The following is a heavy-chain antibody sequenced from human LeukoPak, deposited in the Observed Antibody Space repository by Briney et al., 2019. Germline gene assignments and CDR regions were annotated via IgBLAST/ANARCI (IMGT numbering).Heavy chain of an antibody. D-gene: IGHD4-17*01. Sequence: GGSLRLSCSTSGITFINAWMSWVRQAPGEGLEWVGRIKSKVDGGTTDYAAPVKGRFTISRDDSKNTLYLQMNSLQTEDTAVYYCTRVPGDYPDYWGEGTLVTVP. CDR2: IKSKVDGGTT. CDR3: TRVPGDYPDY. CDR1: GITFINAW. J-gene: IGHJ4*02. V-gene: IGHV3-15*01.